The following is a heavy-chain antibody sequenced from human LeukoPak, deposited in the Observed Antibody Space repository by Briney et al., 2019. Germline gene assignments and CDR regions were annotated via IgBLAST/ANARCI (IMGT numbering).Heavy chain of an antibody. Sequence: SETLSLTCTVSGGSISSGGYYWSWIRQHPGKGLEWIGYIYYSGSTYYNPSLKSRVTISVDTSKNQFSLKLSSVTAADTAVYYCARGLYYYYDVPPWGQGTLVTVSS. CDR1: GGSISSGGYY. D-gene: IGHD3-22*01. CDR3: ARGLYYYYDVPP. J-gene: IGHJ4*02. CDR2: IYYSGST. V-gene: IGHV4-31*03.